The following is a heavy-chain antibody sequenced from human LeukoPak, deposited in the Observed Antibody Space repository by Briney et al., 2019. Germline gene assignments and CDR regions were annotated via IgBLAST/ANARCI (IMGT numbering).Heavy chain of an antibody. V-gene: IGHV4-39*01. CDR1: GGSITTSRYY. CDR2: VYYFGNA. CDR3: ATHKEGSYVES. J-gene: IGHJ4*02. Sequence: SETLSLTCSVSGGSITTSRYYWGWIRQSPGKGLEWIGSVYYFGNAYYRPSLMSRATISIDTSKKRISLNLTSVTARDKAIYYCATHKEGSYVESWGQGTLVTVSS. D-gene: IGHD3-16*01.